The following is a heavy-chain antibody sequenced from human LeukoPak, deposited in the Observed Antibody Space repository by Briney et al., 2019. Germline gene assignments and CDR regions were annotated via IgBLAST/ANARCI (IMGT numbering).Heavy chain of an antibody. D-gene: IGHD6-19*01. Sequence: GASVKVSCKASGYTFTSYGISWVRQAPGQGLKWMGWINPNSGGTNYAQKFQGRVTMTRDTSISTAYMELSRLRSDDTAVYYCARDSSGFDYWGQGTLVTVSS. CDR1: GYTFTSYG. CDR2: INPNSGGT. CDR3: ARDSSGFDY. V-gene: IGHV1-2*02. J-gene: IGHJ4*02.